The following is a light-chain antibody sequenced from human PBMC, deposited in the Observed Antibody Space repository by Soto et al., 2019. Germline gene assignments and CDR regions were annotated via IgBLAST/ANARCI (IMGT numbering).Light chain of an antibody. Sequence: EIVLTQSPATLSSFPVSIVTISCRASQYINTRLAWYQHRPGQAPRLLIYQTSIRAAGIPARFSASGTGTDFTLTISDVQPEDFAVYYCHQRQSWPRTFGQGTKVDIK. J-gene: IGKJ1*01. V-gene: IGKV3-11*01. CDR2: QTS. CDR1: QYINTR. CDR3: HQRQSWPRT.